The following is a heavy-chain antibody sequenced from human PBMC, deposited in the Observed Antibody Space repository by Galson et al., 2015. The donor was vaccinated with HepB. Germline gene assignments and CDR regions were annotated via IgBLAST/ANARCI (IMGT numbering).Heavy chain of an antibody. CDR1: GFTFSSYG. V-gene: IGHV3-30*18. J-gene: IGHJ3*02. CDR2: ISYDGSNK. Sequence: SLRLSCAASGFTFSSYGMHWVRQAPGKGLEWVAVISYDGSNKYYADSVKGRFTISRDNSKNTLYLQMNSLRAEDTALYYCAKDYYDSSEWDAFDIWGQGTMVTVSS. D-gene: IGHD3-22*01. CDR3: AKDYYDSSEWDAFDI.